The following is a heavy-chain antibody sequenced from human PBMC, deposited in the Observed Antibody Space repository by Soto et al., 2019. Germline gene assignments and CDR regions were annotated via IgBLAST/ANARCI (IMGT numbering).Heavy chain of an antibody. Sequence: GGPRRLSCVTSGSALDDYVMHWARIPPGKGRDWVSSTSWNSGMLHYADSVKGRFTISSDNARNSVYRQMDSLRLEDTAVYYYVKDRYAYTQGFDYWGQGALVTVFS. J-gene: IGHJ4*01. CDR3: VKDRYAYTQGFDY. CDR1: GSALDDYV. D-gene: IGHD2-2*01. CDR2: TSWNSGML. V-gene: IGHV3-9*01.